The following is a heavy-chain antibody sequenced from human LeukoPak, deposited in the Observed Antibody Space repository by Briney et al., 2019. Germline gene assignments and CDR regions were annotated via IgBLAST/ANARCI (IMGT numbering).Heavy chain of an antibody. CDR3: ARVGFTSSWSNFDY. D-gene: IGHD6-13*01. CDR1: GYTFAAYF. Sequence: ASVKVSCKASGYTFAAYFIHWVRQAPGQGLEGMGRINPNGGDTNYAQKFQGRVTMTGDTSISTAYMELSSLRSDDTAMYYCARVGFTSSWSNFDYWGQGTLVTVSS. J-gene: IGHJ4*02. CDR2: INPNGGDT. V-gene: IGHV1-2*06.